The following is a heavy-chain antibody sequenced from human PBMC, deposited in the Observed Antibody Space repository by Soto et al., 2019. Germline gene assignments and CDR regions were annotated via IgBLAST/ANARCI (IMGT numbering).Heavy chain of an antibody. Sequence: SVKVSCKASGFTFTSSAVQGVRQARGQRLEWIGWIVVGSGNTNYAQKFQERVTITRDMSTSTAYMELSSLRSEDTAVYYCAAVFYYYDSSGYIPPPYFDYWGQGTLVTVSS. V-gene: IGHV1-58*01. CDR1: GFTFTSSA. J-gene: IGHJ4*02. CDR2: IVVGSGNT. CDR3: AAVFYYYDSSGYIPPPYFDY. D-gene: IGHD3-22*01.